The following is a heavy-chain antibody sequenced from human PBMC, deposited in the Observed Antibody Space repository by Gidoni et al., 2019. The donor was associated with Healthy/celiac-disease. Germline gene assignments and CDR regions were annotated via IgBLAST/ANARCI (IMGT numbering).Heavy chain of an antibody. D-gene: IGHD6-19*01. V-gene: IGHV3-33*01. Sequence: QVQLVESGGGVVQPGRSLRLSCAASGCTFSSYGMHWVRQAPGKGLEWVAVIWYDGSNKYYADSGKGRFTISRDNSKNTLYLQMNSLRAEDTAVYYCAREMPRYSSGWDYWGQGTLVTVSS. CDR3: AREMPRYSSGWDY. CDR1: GCTFSSYG. J-gene: IGHJ4*02. CDR2: IWYDGSNK.